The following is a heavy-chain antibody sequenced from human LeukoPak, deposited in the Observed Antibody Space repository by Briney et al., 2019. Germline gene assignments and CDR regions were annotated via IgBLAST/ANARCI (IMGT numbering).Heavy chain of an antibody. V-gene: IGHV3-23*01. CDR1: GFDFSSYA. J-gene: IGHJ5*02. Sequence: GGSLRLSCVASGFDFSSYAMTWVRQAPGRGLEWVSTIGAYAARTYYADSVKGRFTISRDNSKNTLYLQMNSLRAEDTAVYYCAKDGDYDFWSGSRLNWFDPWGQGTLVTVSS. CDR3: AKDGDYDFWSGSRLNWFDP. D-gene: IGHD3-3*01. CDR2: IGAYAART.